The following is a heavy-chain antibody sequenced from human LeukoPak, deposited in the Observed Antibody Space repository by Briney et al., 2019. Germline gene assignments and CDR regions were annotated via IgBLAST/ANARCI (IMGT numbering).Heavy chain of an antibody. D-gene: IGHD2-21*01. Sequence: GGSLRLSCAASGFTFSSYGMHWVRQAPGKGLEWVAFIRYDGSDKHYADSVEGRFTISRDNSKNTLDLQINSLRAEDTGVYYCARGHCGGESCSSFFDYWGQGTLITVSS. CDR3: ARGHCGGESCSSFFDY. CDR1: GFTFSSYG. V-gene: IGHV3-30*02. CDR2: IRYDGSDK. J-gene: IGHJ4*02.